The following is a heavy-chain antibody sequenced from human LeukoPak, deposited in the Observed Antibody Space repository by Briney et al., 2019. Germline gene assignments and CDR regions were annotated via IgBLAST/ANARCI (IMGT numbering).Heavy chain of an antibody. CDR2: IKQDGSET. CDR1: GFTFSSYG. D-gene: IGHD6-13*01. V-gene: IGHV3-7*04. CDR3: ARVGYSSSWYEEYFDY. Sequence: PGGTLRLSCAASGFTFSSYGMSWARQAPGKVLEWVANIKQDGSETYYVDSVKGRFTISGDNAKNSLFLQMNSLRAEDTAVYYCARVGYSSSWYEEYFDYWGQGTLVTVSS. J-gene: IGHJ4*02.